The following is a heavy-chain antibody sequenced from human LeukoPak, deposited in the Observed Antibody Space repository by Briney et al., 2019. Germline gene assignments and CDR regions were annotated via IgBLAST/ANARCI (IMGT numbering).Heavy chain of an antibody. CDR3: ARGRAGYQLLPTKKDYSYYYIDV. CDR2: INHGGST. V-gene: IGHV4-34*01. J-gene: IGHJ6*03. Sequence: SETLSLTCAVYGGSSSDYFWSWIRQPPGKGLEWIGEINHGGSTNYNPSLKSRITISVDTSKNQFSLKLSSMTAADTAVYYCARGRAGYQLLPTKKDYSYYYIDVWGKGTTVTVSS. D-gene: IGHD2-2*01. CDR1: GGSSSDYF.